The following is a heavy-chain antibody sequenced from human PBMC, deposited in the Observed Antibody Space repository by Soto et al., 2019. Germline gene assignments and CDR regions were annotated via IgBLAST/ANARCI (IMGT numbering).Heavy chain of an antibody. D-gene: IGHD2-2*01. Sequence: PGGSLRLSCAASGFTFSSYSMSWVRQAPGKGLEWVSSISSSSSYIYYADSVKGRFTISRDNAKNSLYLQMDSLRAEDTAVYYCARVRDIVVVPAAGEGMDVWGQGTTVTVSS. CDR1: GFTFSSYS. CDR2: ISSSSSYI. CDR3: ARVRDIVVVPAAGEGMDV. V-gene: IGHV3-21*01. J-gene: IGHJ6*02.